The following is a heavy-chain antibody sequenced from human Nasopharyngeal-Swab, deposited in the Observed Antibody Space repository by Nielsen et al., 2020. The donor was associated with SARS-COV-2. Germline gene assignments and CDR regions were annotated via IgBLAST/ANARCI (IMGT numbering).Heavy chain of an antibody. D-gene: IGHD5-18*01. Sequence: SLKISCAASGFTFDDYAMHWVRQAPGKGLEWVSGISWNSGSIDYADPVKGRFTISRDNAKNSLYLQMNSLRAEDTALYYCAKARISGYSFIPFDYWGQGTLVTVSS. CDR2: ISWNSGSI. CDR1: GFTFDDYA. CDR3: AKARISGYSFIPFDY. J-gene: IGHJ4*02. V-gene: IGHV3-9*01.